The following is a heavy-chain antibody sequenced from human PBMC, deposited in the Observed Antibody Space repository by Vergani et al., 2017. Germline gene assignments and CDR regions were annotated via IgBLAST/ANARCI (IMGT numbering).Heavy chain of an antibody. V-gene: IGHV3-74*01. CDR1: GFTFSSYW. Sequence: EVQLLESGGGLVQPGGSLRLSCAASGFTFSSYWMHWVRQAPGKGLGWVSRINSDGSSTSYADSVKGRFTSTRDNAKNTLYLQMNSLRAEDTAVYYCARYPGYCSSTSCPKHYYYYMDVWGKGTTVTVSS. CDR3: ARYPGYCSSTSCPKHYYYYMDV. J-gene: IGHJ6*03. D-gene: IGHD2-2*01. CDR2: INSDGSST.